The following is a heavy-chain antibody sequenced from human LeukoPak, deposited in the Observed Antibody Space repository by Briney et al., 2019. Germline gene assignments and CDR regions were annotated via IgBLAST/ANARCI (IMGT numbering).Heavy chain of an antibody. Sequence: ASVKVSCKASGYTFTGYYMHWVRQAPGQGLEWMGWINPNSGGTNYAQKFQGRVTMTRDTSISTAYMELSRLRSDDTAVYYCARGPLPWSHQPLWLTFDPWGQGTLVTVSS. V-gene: IGHV1-2*02. CDR3: ARGPLPWSHQPLWLTFDP. J-gene: IGHJ5*02. CDR2: INPNSGGT. CDR1: GYTFTGYY. D-gene: IGHD2-2*01.